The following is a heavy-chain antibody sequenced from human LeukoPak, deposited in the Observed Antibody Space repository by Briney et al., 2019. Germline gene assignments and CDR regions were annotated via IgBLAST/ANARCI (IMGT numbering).Heavy chain of an antibody. D-gene: IGHD3-22*01. CDR2: IYYSGST. Sequence: PSETLTLTCTASGVTISSYYWSWIRQPPGKGLEWIGYIYYSGSTKYNPSLKSRVTISVDTSKNQLSLKLSSVTAADTAVYYCARSRGGSYYGFDYWGQGTLVSVSS. CDR1: GVTISSYY. CDR3: ARSRGGSYYGFDY. V-gene: IGHV4-59*01. J-gene: IGHJ4*02.